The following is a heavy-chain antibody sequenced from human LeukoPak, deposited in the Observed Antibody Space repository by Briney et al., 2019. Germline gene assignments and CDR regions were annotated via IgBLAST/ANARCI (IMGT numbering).Heavy chain of an antibody. CDR3: ARISVGGYGKTGY. V-gene: IGHV3-48*04. Sequence: QPGGSLRLSCAASGFTFSSYSMNWVRRAPGKGLEWVSYISSSSSTIYYADSVKGRFTISRDNAKNSLYLQMNSLRAEDTAVYYCARISVGGYGKTGYWGQGTLVTVSS. CDR1: GFTFSSYS. D-gene: IGHD5-12*01. CDR2: ISSSSSTI. J-gene: IGHJ4*02.